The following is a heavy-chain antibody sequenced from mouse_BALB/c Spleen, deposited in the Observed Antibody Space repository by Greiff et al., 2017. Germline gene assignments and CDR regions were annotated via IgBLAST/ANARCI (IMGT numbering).Heavy chain of an antibody. J-gene: IGHJ4*01. V-gene: IGHV1-69*02. CDR2: IDPSDSYT. CDR1: GYTFTSYW. Sequence: QVQLQQPGAELVKPGASVKLSCKASGYTFTSYWMHWVKQRPGQGLEWIGEIDPSDSYTNYNQKFKGKATLTVDKSSSTAYMQLSSLTSADSAVYYCARDPLEAMDYWGQGTSVTVAA. CDR3: ARDPLEAMDY.